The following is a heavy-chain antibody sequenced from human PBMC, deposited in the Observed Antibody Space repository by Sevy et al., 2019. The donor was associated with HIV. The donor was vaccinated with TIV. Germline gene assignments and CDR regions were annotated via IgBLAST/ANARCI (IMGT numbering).Heavy chain of an antibody. CDR2: ISSSSYI. V-gene: IGHV3-21*01. D-gene: IGHD6-19*01. Sequence: GGSLRLSCAASGFTFSSYSMNWVRQAPGKGLEWVSSISSSSYIYYADSVKGRFTISRDNAKNSLYLQMNSLRAEDTAVYYCARELVMAGGFDYWGQGTLVTVSS. CDR1: GFTFSSYS. CDR3: ARELVMAGGFDY. J-gene: IGHJ4*02.